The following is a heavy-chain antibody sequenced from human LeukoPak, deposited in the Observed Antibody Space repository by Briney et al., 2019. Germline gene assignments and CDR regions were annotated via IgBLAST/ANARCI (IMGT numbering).Heavy chain of an antibody. D-gene: IGHD2-2*01. CDR2: IGSAGDT. J-gene: IGHJ4*02. CDR1: GFTFSSYD. Sequence: GGSLRLSCAASGFTFSSYDMHWVRQVTGKGLEWVSAIGSAGDTYYADSVKGRFTISRENAKSSLYLQMNSLRAEDTAVYYCAKEGGCSSTSCHSPNDYWGQGTLVTVSS. V-gene: IGHV3-13*01. CDR3: AKEGGCSSTSCHSPNDY.